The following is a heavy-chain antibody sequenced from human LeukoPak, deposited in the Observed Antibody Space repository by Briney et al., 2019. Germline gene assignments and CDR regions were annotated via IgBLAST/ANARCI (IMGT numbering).Heavy chain of an antibody. Sequence: SETLSLTCTVSGGSISNYFWHWIRQSPGKGLEWICYIYNSGNTKYNPSLKSRVTVSVDTSKNQFSVKLSSVTAADTAVYYCARASFNTYGIDGFDYWGQGTVVSVSS. D-gene: IGHD5-24*01. CDR2: IYNSGNT. V-gene: IGHV4-59*01. CDR3: ARASFNTYGIDGFDY. J-gene: IGHJ4*02. CDR1: GGSISNYF.